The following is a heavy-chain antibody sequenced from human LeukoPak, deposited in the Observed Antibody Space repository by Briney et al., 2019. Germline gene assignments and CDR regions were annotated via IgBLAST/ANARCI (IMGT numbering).Heavy chain of an antibody. CDR1: GFTFSSYS. V-gene: IGHV4-34*01. D-gene: IGHD3-16*01. J-gene: IGHJ4*02. CDR3: ARIRRPLRGYFDH. CDR2: INQIGNT. Sequence: GSLRLSCAASGFTFSSYSMNWVRQAPGKGLEWIGEINQIGNTNYIPSLKSRLTISIDTSNNQFFLNLTSVTAADTGVYYCARIRRPLRGYFDHWGQGTLVT.